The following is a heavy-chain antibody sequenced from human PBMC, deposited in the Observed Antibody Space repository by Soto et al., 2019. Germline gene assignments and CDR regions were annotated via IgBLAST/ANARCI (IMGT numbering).Heavy chain of an antibody. CDR2: ISGSGGST. Sequence: GGSLRLSCAAYGFTFSSYAMSWVRQAPGKGLEWVSAISGSGGSTYYADSVKGRFTISRDNSKNTLYLQMNSLRAEDTAVYYCAKDREALRYFDWLSNYYFDYWGQGTLVTVSS. V-gene: IGHV3-23*01. CDR3: AKDREALRYFDWLSNYYFDY. CDR1: GFTFSSYA. J-gene: IGHJ4*02. D-gene: IGHD3-9*01.